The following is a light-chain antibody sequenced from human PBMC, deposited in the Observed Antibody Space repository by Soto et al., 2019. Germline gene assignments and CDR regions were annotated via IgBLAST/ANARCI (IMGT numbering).Light chain of an antibody. CDR2: EGS. Sequence: QPVLTQPASVSGSPGQSITISCTGTSSDVGNYNLVSWYQHHPGKAPKFMIYEGSKRPSGVSNRFSGSKSGNTASLTISGLQAEDEADYYCCSYAGSSTWVFGGGTKLTVL. CDR3: CSYAGSSTWV. V-gene: IGLV2-23*01. J-gene: IGLJ2*01. CDR1: SSDVGNYNL.